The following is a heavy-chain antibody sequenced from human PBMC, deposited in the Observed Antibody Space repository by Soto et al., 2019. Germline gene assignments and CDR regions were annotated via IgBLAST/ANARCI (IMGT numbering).Heavy chain of an antibody. CDR1: GFTVSSNY. J-gene: IGHJ3*02. V-gene: IGHV3-53*04. D-gene: IGHD6-19*01. CDR3: ASSRETPEQWLAKSGAFDI. CDR2: IYSGGST. Sequence: GGSLRLSCAASGFTVSSNYMSWVRQAPGKGLEWVSVIYSGGSTYYADSVKGRFTISRHNSKNTLYLQMNSLRAEDTAVYYCASSRETPEQWLAKSGAFDIWGQGTVVTVSS.